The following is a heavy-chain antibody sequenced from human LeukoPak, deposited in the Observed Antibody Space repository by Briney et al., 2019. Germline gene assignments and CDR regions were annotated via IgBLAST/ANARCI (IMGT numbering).Heavy chain of an antibody. V-gene: IGHV1-18*01. CDR1: GYTFTSYG. CDR3: ARASLIWFGELLSPNWFDP. Sequence: GASVKVSCKASGYTFTSYGISWVRQAPGQGLEWMGWISAYNGNTNYAQKLQGRVTMTTDTSTSTAYMELRSLRSDDTAVYYCARASLIWFGELLSPNWFDPWGQGTLVTVSS. D-gene: IGHD3-10*01. CDR2: ISAYNGNT. J-gene: IGHJ5*02.